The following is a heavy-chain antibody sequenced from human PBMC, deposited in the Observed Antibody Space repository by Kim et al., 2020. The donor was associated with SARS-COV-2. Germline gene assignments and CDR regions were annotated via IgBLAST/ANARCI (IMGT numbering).Heavy chain of an antibody. D-gene: IGHD3-16*01. J-gene: IGHJ4*02. V-gene: IGHV4-31*03. CDR3: DRDRTTWESTGLGGGE. Sequence: SETLSLTCTVFGDSITNGGYYWSWIRQFPGKGLEWIGYIHYTGTGTNNPSLQSRVIISVDTSANQFSLKLSSVTGADPAVYYCDRDRTTWESTGLGGGEGGPGILVTISS. CDR2: IHYTGTG. CDR1: GDSITNGGYY.